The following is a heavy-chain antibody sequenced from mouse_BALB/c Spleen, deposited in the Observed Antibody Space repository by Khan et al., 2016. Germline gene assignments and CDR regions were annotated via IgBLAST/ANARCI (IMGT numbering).Heavy chain of an antibody. J-gene: IGHJ4*01. CDR1: GFNIKDTY. D-gene: IGHD2-3*01. V-gene: IGHV14-3*02. Sequence: VQLQQSGAELVKPGASVKLSCTASGFNIKDTYIHWVKQRPEQGLEWIGRIDPANGNTKYDPKFQGKATITADTSSNTAYLQLSSLTSEDTAVCYCARGYYEAMDYWGQGTSVTVSS. CDR2: IDPANGNT. CDR3: ARGYYEAMDY.